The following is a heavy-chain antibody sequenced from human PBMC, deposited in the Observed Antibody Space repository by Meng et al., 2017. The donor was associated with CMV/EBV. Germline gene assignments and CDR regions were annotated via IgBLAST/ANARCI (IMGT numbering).Heavy chain of an antibody. CDR1: GFTFSSYS. V-gene: IGHV3-21*01. D-gene: IGHD2-2*01. J-gene: IGHJ4*02. CDR3: AREGIVVVPAAID. CDR2: ISSSSSYI. Sequence: GESLKISCAASGFTFSSYSMNWVRQAPGKGLEWVSSISSSSSYIYYADSVKGRFTISRDNAKNSLYLQMSSLRAEDTAVYYCAREGIVVVPAAIDWGQGTLVTVSS.